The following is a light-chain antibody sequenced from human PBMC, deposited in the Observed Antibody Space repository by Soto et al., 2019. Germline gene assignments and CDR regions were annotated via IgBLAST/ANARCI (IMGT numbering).Light chain of an antibody. Sequence: QSVLTQPPSASGTPGQRVTISCSGASSNIGSNAVNWYQQFPGAAPQLLIYTNNQRPSGVPDRFSGSKSGTSASLAITGLQSEDEATYHCAAWDDSLNALVFGGGTKVTVL. J-gene: IGLJ3*02. V-gene: IGLV1-44*01. CDR3: AAWDDSLNALV. CDR2: TNN. CDR1: SSNIGSNA.